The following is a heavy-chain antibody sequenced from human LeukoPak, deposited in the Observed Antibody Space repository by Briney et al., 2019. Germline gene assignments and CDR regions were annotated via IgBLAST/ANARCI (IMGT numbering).Heavy chain of an antibody. V-gene: IGHV3-48*03. Sequence: GGSPRLSCAASGFTFSSYEMNWVRQAPGKGLEWVSYISSSGSTIYYANSVKGRFTISRDNAKNSLYLQMNSLRAEDTAVYYCARDGSGSGNYYNVAGFDYWGQGTLVTVSS. D-gene: IGHD3-10*01. J-gene: IGHJ4*02. CDR2: ISSSGSTI. CDR3: ARDGSGSGNYYNVAGFDY. CDR1: GFTFSSYE.